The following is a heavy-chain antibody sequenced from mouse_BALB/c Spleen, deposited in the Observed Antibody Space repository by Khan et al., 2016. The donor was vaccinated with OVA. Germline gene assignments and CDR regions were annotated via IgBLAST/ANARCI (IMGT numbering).Heavy chain of an antibody. Sequence: EVELVESGGGVVKPGGSLKLSCSASGFTFSSFAMSWVRQTPEKRLEWFATISSGGHYTFYPDSVKGRFTISRDNARNTLYLPMSSLRAEGSALYCGGRSWVGYYGMDYWGQGSGVSVSS. V-gene: IGHV5-9-3*01. CDR1: GFTFSSFA. CDR3: GRSWVGYYGMDY. J-gene: IGHJ4*01. CDR2: ISSGGHYT.